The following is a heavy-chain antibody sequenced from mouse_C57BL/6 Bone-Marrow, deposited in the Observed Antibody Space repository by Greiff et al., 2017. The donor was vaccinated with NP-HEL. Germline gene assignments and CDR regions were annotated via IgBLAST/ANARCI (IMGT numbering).Heavy chain of an antibody. Sequence: QVQLQQSGAELARPGASVNLSCKASGYTFTSYGISWVKQRTGQGLEWIGEIYPRSGNTYYNEKFKGKATLTADKSSSTAYMELRSLTSEDSAVYFCAREAGGLYYFDYWGQGTTLTVSS. CDR2: IYPRSGNT. CDR3: AREAGGLYYFDY. V-gene: IGHV1-81*01. J-gene: IGHJ2*01. CDR1: GYTFTSYG. D-gene: IGHD3-2*02.